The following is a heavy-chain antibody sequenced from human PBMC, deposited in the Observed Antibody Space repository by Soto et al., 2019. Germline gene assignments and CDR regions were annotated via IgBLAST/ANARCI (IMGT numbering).Heavy chain of an antibody. CDR2: IYYSGST. D-gene: IGHD3-22*01. V-gene: IGHV4-59*01. Sequence: PSETLSLTCTVSGGSISSYYWSLIRQPPGKGLEWIGYIYYSGSTNYNPSLKSRVTISVDTSKNQFSLKLSSVTAADTAVYYCASDYDSSGYYLGWGQGTLVTVSS. CDR3: ASDYDSSGYYLG. J-gene: IGHJ4*02. CDR1: GGSISSYY.